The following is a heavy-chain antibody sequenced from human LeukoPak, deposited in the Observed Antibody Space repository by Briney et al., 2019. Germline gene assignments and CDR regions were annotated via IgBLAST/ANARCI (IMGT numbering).Heavy chain of an antibody. V-gene: IGHV4-59*01. Sequence: PSETLSLTCTVSGGSISSYYWSWIRQPPGKGLEWIGYIYYSGSTNYNPSLKSRVTISVDTSKNQFSLKLSSVTAADTAVYYCARDQGSSWMKGNWFDPWGQGTLVTVSS. CDR1: GGSISSYY. CDR2: IYYSGST. J-gene: IGHJ5*02. D-gene: IGHD6-13*01. CDR3: ARDQGSSWMKGNWFDP.